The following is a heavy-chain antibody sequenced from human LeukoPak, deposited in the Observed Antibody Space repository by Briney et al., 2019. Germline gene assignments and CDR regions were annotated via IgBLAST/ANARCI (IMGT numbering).Heavy chain of an antibody. CDR1: GFSLTTSGVG. CDR3: AHRLDQRTNWNYGNFDY. J-gene: IGHJ4*02. Sequence: SGPTLVNPPQTLTLTCTFSGFSLTTSGVGVGWIRQPPGKALEWLALIYWDDDKRYSPSLRNRLSITKDTSKNQVVLTMTNVDPVDTATYYCAHRLDQRTNWNYGNFDYWGQGTLVTVSS. D-gene: IGHD1-7*01. CDR2: IYWDDDK. V-gene: IGHV2-5*02.